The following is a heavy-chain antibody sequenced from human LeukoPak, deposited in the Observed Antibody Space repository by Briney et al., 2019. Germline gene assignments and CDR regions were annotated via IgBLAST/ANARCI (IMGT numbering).Heavy chain of an antibody. D-gene: IGHD4-23*01. CDR2: ISGSGGSGGRT. CDR3: AKTGGGKGDY. Sequence: PGGSLRLSCAASGFTFSSYAMSWVRQAPGKGLEWVSGISGSGGSGGRTYYADSVKGRFTISRDNSKNTLYVQMNSLRAEDTAVYYCAKTGGGKGDYWGQGTLVTVSS. V-gene: IGHV3-23*01. CDR1: GFTFSSYA. J-gene: IGHJ4*02.